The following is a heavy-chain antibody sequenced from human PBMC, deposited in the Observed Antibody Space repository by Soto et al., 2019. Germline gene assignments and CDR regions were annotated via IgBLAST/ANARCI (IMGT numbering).Heavy chain of an antibody. J-gene: IGHJ4*02. V-gene: IGHV1-18*01. CDR1: GYTFTSYG. CDR2: IRAYNGNT. CDR3: ASEDPPRLN. Sequence: QVQLVQSGAEVKKPGASVKVSCKASGYTFTSYGISWVRQAPGQGLEWMGWIRAYNGNTNYAQKLQGRDTMTTDTYTSTAYRELRTLISDAAAVYYCASEDPPRLNWGQGTLVTVSS.